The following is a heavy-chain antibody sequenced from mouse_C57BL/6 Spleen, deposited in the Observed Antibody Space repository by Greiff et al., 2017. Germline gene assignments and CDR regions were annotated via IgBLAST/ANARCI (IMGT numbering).Heavy chain of an antibody. Sequence: VQVVESGPELVKPGASVKISCKASGYAFSSSWMNWVKQRPGKGLEWIGRIYPGDGDTNYNGKFKGKATLTADKSSSTAYMQLSSLTSEDSAVYFCARELGRYAMDYWRQRSSVTVSS. J-gene: IGHJ4*01. CDR1: GYAFSSSW. CDR2: IYPGDGDT. D-gene: IGHD4-1*01. CDR3: ARELGRYAMDY. V-gene: IGHV1-82*01.